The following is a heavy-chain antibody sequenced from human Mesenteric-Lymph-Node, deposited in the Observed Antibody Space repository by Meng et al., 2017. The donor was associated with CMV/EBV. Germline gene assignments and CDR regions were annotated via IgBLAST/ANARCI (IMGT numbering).Heavy chain of an antibody. CDR1: GFTFSTYS. CDR2: ISSSGNFI. D-gene: IGHD1-7*01. V-gene: IGHV3-21*01. J-gene: IGHJ5*02. CDR3: ARDLSSNYQRIWFDP. Sequence: GESLKISCATSGFTFSTYSLNWVRQAPGKGLEWVSSISSSGNFIYYSGSVKGRFTISRDNAKNSLYLQMNSLRAEDTAVYYCARDLSSNYQRIWFDPWGQGVLVTVSS.